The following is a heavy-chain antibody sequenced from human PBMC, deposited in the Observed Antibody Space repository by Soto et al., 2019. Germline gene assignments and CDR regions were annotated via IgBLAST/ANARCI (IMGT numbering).Heavy chain of an antibody. J-gene: IGHJ4*02. CDR1: GDSIGGNSFY. V-gene: IGHV4-39*01. CDR2: IHYSGNI. CDR3: ANLRGPVIFNH. D-gene: IGHD3-16*02. Sequence: KPSETLSLTCSVSGDSIGGNSFYWGWIRQTPGKVLECLVSIHYSGNIYSNPSLKGRATISVDAPTTQFSVKLSAVPAADTAVYFCANLRGPVIFNHWSRGTQVTAPQ.